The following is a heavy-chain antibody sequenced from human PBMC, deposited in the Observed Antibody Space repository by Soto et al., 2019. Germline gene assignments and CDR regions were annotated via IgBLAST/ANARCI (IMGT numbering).Heavy chain of an antibody. J-gene: IGHJ5*02. CDR3: AKDPRRTMIVVVTRNWFDP. Sequence: PGGSLRLSCAASGFTFSSCAMSWVRQAPGKGLEWVSAISGSGGSTYYADSVKGRFTISRDNSKNTLYLQMNSLRAEDTAVYYCAKDPRRTMIVVVTRNWFDPWGQGTLVTVSS. CDR1: GFTFSSCA. CDR2: ISGSGGST. V-gene: IGHV3-23*01. D-gene: IGHD3-22*01.